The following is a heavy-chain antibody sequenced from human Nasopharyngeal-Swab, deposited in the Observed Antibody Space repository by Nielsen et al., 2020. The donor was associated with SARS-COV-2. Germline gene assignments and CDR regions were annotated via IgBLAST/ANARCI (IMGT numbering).Heavy chain of an antibody. J-gene: IGHJ6*03. CDR1: GFTFGSFG. V-gene: IGHV3-21*01. CDR3: ARQDRFYYYLDV. Sequence: GESLKISCAGSGFTFGSFGMTWVRQAPGKGLEWVSYISPSSGYIYYAESLKGRITISRDNGKNSVYLLMNSLRADETAVYFCARQDRFYYYLDVWGKGTTVTVSS. D-gene: IGHD3-3*01. CDR2: ISPSSGYI.